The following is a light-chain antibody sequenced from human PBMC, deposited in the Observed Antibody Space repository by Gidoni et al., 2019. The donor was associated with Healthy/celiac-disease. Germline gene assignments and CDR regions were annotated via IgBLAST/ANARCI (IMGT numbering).Light chain of an antibody. Sequence: EMVLTQSPGTLSLSPGERANLSCRASQSLSRHSVAWYQQKPGQAPRLVIYGASSRATGIPDRFSGSGSGTSFTLIITRLEPEDFALYYCQQYGGSPLTFGGGTKLE. CDR2: GAS. J-gene: IGKJ4*01. CDR1: QSLSRHS. CDR3: QQYGGSPLT. V-gene: IGKV3-20*01.